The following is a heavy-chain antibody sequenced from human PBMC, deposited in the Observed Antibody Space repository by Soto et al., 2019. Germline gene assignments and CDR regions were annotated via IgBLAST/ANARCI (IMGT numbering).Heavy chain of an antibody. CDR3: ARDGAGAYGLGWFDP. CDR2: IYHSGST. Sequence: QVQLQESGLRLVKPSQTLSLTCTVSGDSISRGGYYWNWLRQHPRKGLEWIGYIYHSGSTIYNPSLKSRVTISVDTSKNRLSLELSNVTAADTAIYYCARDGAGAYGLGWFDPWGQGILVTVSS. J-gene: IGHJ5*02. V-gene: IGHV4-31*03. D-gene: IGHD2-21*01. CDR1: GDSISRGGYY.